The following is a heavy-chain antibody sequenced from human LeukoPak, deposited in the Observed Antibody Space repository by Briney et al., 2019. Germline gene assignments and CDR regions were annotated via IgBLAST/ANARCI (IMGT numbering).Heavy chain of an antibody. V-gene: IGHV3-11*06. CDR1: GFIFSDYY. J-gene: IGHJ5*02. CDR3: ARDWSPNWFDP. CDR2: LSASSGYT. Sequence: PGGSLRLSCEASGFIFSDYYMSWIRQAPGKGLEWVSYLSASSGYTEYADSVKGRFTISRDNAKNSVYLQMNSLRADDTAVYYCARDWSPNWFDPWGQGTPVTVSS.